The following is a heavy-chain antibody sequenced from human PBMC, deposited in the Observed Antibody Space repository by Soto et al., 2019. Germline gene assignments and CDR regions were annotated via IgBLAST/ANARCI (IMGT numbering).Heavy chain of an antibody. D-gene: IGHD6-13*01. CDR2: IYPGDYET. V-gene: IGHV5-51*01. CDR3: ARSPRSSPYFDY. Sequence: GESLKISCKGSGYSFTSYWIGWVRQLPGKGLEWMGIIYPGDYETRYSPSFHGKVTISADRSIGTAYLQWSSLEASDSAFYFCARSPRSSPYFDYWGQGALVTVSS. J-gene: IGHJ4*02. CDR1: GYSFTSYW.